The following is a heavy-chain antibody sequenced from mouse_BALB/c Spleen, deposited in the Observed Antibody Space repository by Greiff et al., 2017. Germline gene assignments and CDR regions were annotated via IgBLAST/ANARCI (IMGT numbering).Heavy chain of an antibody. V-gene: IGHV1-9*01. CDR3: ARRFHYYGSSTGFAY. J-gene: IGHJ3*01. CDR1: GYTFSSYW. Sequence: VQLVESGAELMKPGASVKISCKATGYTFSSYWIEWVKQRPGHGLEWIGEILPGSGSTNYNEKFKGKATFTADTSSNTAYMQLSSLTSEDSAVYYCARRFHYYGSSTGFAYWGQGTLVTVSA. D-gene: IGHD1-1*01. CDR2: ILPGSGST.